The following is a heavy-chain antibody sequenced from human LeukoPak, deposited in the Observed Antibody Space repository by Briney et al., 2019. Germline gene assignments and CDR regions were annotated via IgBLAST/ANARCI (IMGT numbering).Heavy chain of an antibody. CDR3: ARAAFVVVPAAPHYYMDV. CDR1: GFTFSSYS. V-gene: IGHV3-48*01. D-gene: IGHD2-2*01. J-gene: IGHJ6*03. Sequence: GGSLRLSCAASGFTFSSYSMNWVRQAPGQGLELVSYIGSRSNIYYADPLQGRFPIARDNDKNSLYLQMNSLRAEDTAVYYCARAAFVVVPAAPHYYMDVWGQGTTVTVSS. CDR2: IGSRSNI.